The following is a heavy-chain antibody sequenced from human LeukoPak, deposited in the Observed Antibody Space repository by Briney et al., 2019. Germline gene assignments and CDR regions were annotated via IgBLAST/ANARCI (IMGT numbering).Heavy chain of an antibody. V-gene: IGHV4-59*11. CDR1: IRSLSRPF. Sequence: PSQTLSLTCIVSIRSLSRPFWSCIRQPPGKGLEWIAFIHYSGRTNSNPSLKRRATISLDTSKNQFSLKLSSVTAADTAVYYCAREVTDQYYYYYMGVWGKGTTVTVSS. J-gene: IGHJ6*03. D-gene: IGHD2-21*02. CDR3: AREVTDQYYYYYMGV. CDR2: IHYSGRT.